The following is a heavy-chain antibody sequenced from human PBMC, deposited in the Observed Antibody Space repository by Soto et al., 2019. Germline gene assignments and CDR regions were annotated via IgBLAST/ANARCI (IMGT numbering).Heavy chain of an antibody. J-gene: IGHJ4*02. Sequence: PSETLSLTCTVSGGSISSGGYSWSWIRQPPGKGLEWIGSIYHSGSIMYNPSLKSRLTLFVDTSKNQFSLKLSSVTAADTAVYYCVRHAQWIIRAYWGQGSLVTVSS. CDR3: VRHAQWIIRAY. CDR1: GGSISSGGYS. CDR2: IYHSGSI. V-gene: IGHV4-30-2*03. D-gene: IGHD5-12*01.